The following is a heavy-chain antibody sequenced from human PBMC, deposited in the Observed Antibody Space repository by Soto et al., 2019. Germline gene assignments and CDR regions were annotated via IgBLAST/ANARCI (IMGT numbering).Heavy chain of an antibody. CDR2: VYSSGSA. J-gene: IGHJ6*02. D-gene: IGHD6-19*01. CDR3: ATKTGGGWEDGMDV. V-gene: IGHV4-39*01. CDR1: GGSTSDRDYY. Sequence: SETLSLTCTVSGGSTSDRDYYWAWIRRAPGKGLEWIGSVYSSGSAYYNPSLKIRLSISIDTASNQFSLKLSSMTAADTAVYYCATKTGGGWEDGMDVWGQGTTVTVSS.